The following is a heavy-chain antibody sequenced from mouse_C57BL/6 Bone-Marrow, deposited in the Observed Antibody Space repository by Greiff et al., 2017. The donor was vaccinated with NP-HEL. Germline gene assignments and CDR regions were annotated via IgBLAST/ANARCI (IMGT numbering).Heavy chain of an antibody. CDR1: GYTFTSYG. V-gene: IGHV1-81*01. D-gene: IGHD2-4*01. CDR3: ARGGYDYDVIDY. J-gene: IGHJ2*01. Sequence: QVQLKESGAELARPGASVKLSCKASGYTFTSYGISWVKQRTGQGLEWIGEIYPRSGNTYYNEKFKGKATLTADKSSSTAYMELRSLTSEDSAVYFCARGGYDYDVIDYCGQGTTLTVSS. CDR2: IYPRSGNT.